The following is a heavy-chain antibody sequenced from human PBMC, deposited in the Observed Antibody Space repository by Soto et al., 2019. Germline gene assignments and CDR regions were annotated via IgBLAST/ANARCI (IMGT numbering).Heavy chain of an antibody. CDR2: ISFDGSYE. J-gene: IGHJ4*02. CDR3: ARGAGITVASTAFDY. D-gene: IGHD6-19*01. CDR1: GFTFSSYS. Sequence: QVQLVESGGGVVQPGRSLRLSCAASGFTFSSYSIHWVRQAPGKGLEWVAVISFDGSYEYYADSVKGRFTISRDNSKNTLYRQMNSLRAEDTAVYYCARGAGITVASTAFDYWGQGTLVTVSS. V-gene: IGHV3-30-3*01.